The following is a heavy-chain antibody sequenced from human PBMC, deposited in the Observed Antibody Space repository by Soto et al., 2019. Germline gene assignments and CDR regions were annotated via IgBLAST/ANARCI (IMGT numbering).Heavy chain of an antibody. D-gene: IGHD3-22*01. CDR3: VKGPYYYDSSGSSSNAFDI. J-gene: IGHJ3*02. CDR1: GFIFSSYT. CDR2: ISNNGDST. Sequence: PGGSLRLSCSASGFIFSSYTVHWVRQAPGKGLEYVSGISNNGDSTYSADSVKGRFTISRDNSKNTLYLQMSSLRPADTAFYYCVKGPYYYDSSGSSSNAFDIWGQGTMVTVSS. V-gene: IGHV3-64D*08.